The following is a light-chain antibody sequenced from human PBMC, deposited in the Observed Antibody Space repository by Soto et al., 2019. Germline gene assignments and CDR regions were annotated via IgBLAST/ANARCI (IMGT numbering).Light chain of an antibody. V-gene: IGKV3-15*01. J-gene: IGKJ2*01. CDR2: GAS. CDR3: QHYNNRPNT. CDR1: QSVSSN. Sequence: EILMTQSPATLSVSPGERATLSCRASQSVSSNLAWYQQKPGQALRLLISGASNRATGIPARFSGSVSGTEFTLIISSPQSEDSAVYSCQHYNNRPNTFGQVTKLEIK.